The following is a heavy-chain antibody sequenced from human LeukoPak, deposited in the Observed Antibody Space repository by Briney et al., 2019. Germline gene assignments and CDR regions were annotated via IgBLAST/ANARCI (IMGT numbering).Heavy chain of an antibody. Sequence: ASVRVSCKASGYTFTGYYMHWVRQAPGQGLEWMGRINPNSGGTNYAQKFQGRVTMTRDTSISTAYMELSRLRSDDTAVYYCARGREYYDSSGYQDYWGQGTLVTVSS. V-gene: IGHV1-2*06. CDR2: INPNSGGT. CDR1: GYTFTGYY. D-gene: IGHD3-22*01. J-gene: IGHJ4*02. CDR3: ARGREYYDSSGYQDY.